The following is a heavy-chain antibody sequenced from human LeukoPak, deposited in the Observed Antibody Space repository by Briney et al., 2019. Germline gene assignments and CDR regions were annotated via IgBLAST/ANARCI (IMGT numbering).Heavy chain of an antibody. CDR1: GFTFSSYA. J-gene: IGHJ4*02. CDR3: STSPSFGSSWYQFNY. Sequence: GGSLRLSCAASGFTFSSYAMSWVRQAPGKGLEWVSAISGSGGYTYYADSVKGRFTISRDSSKNTLYLQMNSLRAEDTAVYYCSTSPSFGSSWYQFNYWGQGTLVTVSS. V-gene: IGHV3-23*01. D-gene: IGHD6-13*01. CDR2: ISGSGGYT.